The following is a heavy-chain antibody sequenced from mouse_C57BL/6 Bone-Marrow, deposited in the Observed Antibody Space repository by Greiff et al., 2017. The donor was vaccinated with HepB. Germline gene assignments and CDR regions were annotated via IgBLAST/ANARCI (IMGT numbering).Heavy chain of an antibody. D-gene: IGHD2-3*01. CDR2: INPSSGYT. J-gene: IGHJ4*01. CDR1: GYTFTSYT. Sequence: QVQLQQSGAELARPGASVKMSCKASGYTFTSYTMHWVKQRPGQGLEWIGYINPSSGYTKYNQKFKDKATLTADKSSSTAYMQLSSLTSEASAVYYCARSHYDGYCYYYAMDYWGQGTSVTVSS. CDR3: ARSHYDGYCYYYAMDY. V-gene: IGHV1-4*01.